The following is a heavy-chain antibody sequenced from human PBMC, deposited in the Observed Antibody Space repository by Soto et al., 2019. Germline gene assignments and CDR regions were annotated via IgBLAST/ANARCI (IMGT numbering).Heavy chain of an antibody. Sequence: ASVKVSCKASGGTFSSYTISWVRQAPGQGLEWMGRIIPILGIANYAQKFQGRVTITADKSTSTAYMELSSLRSEDTAVYYCARDSVRGVIIALNWFDPWGQGTLVTVSS. D-gene: IGHD3-10*01. V-gene: IGHV1-69*04. CDR1: GGTFSSYT. CDR2: IIPILGIA. J-gene: IGHJ5*02. CDR3: ARDSVRGVIIALNWFDP.